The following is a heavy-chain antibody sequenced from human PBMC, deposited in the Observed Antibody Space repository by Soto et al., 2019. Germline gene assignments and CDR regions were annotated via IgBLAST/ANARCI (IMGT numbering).Heavy chain of an antibody. D-gene: IGHD3-3*01. CDR3: ARENYDFWSGYPAYYYYYGMDV. J-gene: IGHJ6*02. V-gene: IGHV1-18*01. CDR1: GYTFTSYG. Sequence: ASVKVSCKASGYTFTSYGISWVRQAPGQGFEWMGWISAYNGNTNYAQKLQDRVTMTTDTSTSTAYMELRSLRSDDTAVYYCARENYDFWSGYPAYYYYYGMDVWGQGTTVTVSS. CDR2: ISAYNGNT.